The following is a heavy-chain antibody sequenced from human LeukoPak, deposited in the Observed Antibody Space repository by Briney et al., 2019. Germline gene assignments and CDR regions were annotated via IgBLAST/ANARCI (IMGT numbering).Heavy chain of an antibody. CDR2: LNSDGCSI. CDR1: GFTFSSYW. V-gene: IGHV3-74*01. CDR3: ARGTSGQRYYFDY. D-gene: IGHD1-1*01. Sequence: PGGSLRLSCAASGFTFSSYWMHWVRQAPGRGLVWVSRLNSDGCSIYFADSVKGRFTISRDNAKNTLYLQMNSLRAEDTAVYYCARGTSGQRYYFDYWGQGTLVTVSS. J-gene: IGHJ4*02.